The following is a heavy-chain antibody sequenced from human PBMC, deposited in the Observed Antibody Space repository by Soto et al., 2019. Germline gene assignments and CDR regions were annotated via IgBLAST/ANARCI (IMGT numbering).Heavy chain of an antibody. Sequence: ASVKVSCKTSGDSFNDYYIHWVRQAPGQGLEWMGWINPNGGVTKYAQKFQGRVTVTRNTSIRTVYMELSSLRSDDTAVSYCARESGGATATLDYYYFYMDVWGKGTTVTVSS. J-gene: IGHJ6*03. CDR2: INPNGGVT. D-gene: IGHD5-12*01. CDR3: ARESGGATATLDYYYFYMDV. V-gene: IGHV1-2*02. CDR1: GDSFNDYY.